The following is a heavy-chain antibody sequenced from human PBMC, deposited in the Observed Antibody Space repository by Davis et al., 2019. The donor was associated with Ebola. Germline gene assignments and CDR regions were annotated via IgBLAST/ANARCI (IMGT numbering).Heavy chain of an antibody. V-gene: IGHV3-49*03. CDR1: GFTFGNSG. J-gene: IGHJ6*02. Sequence: GESLKISCTGSGFTFGNSGMSWFRQAPGKGLEWVAFIRNEAYGGTKEYVESVKGRFIISRDDSKSIAYLQMNSLKTEDTAVYYCTRSLGGDYYYGMDVWGQGTTVTVSS. CDR2: IRNEAYGGTK. CDR3: TRSLGGDYYYGMDV. D-gene: IGHD3-16*01.